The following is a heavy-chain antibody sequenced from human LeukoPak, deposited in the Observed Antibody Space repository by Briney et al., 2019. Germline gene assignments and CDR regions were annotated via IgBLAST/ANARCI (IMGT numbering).Heavy chain of an antibody. CDR2: ISAYNGNT. V-gene: IGHV1-18*01. Sequence: GASVKVSCKASGFTFSTSGISWVRQVPGQGLEWMGWISAYNGNTHYAQKFQGRVTMTTDTSTSTAYMELRSLGSDDTAVYYCARDSSRYFAQLLPAGFETWGQGTLVTVSS. CDR3: ARDSSRYFAQLLPAGFET. D-gene: IGHD3-9*01. CDR1: GFTFSTSG. J-gene: IGHJ5*02.